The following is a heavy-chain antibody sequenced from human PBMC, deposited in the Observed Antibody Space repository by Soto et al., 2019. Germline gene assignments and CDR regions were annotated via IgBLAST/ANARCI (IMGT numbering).Heavy chain of an antibody. J-gene: IGHJ6*02. D-gene: IGHD3-3*01. V-gene: IGHV1-18*01. CDR1: CSTFPRSG. CDR3: AREGVAPYYYYGMDV. Sequence: ASVPVSCPASCSTFPRSGIILVRQAPGQGLEWMGWISTYNGDTNYAQTFQGRVTMTTDTSTSTVHMEVRSLRSDDTAVYYCAREGVAPYYYYGMDVWGQGTPVTVSS. CDR2: ISTYNGDT.